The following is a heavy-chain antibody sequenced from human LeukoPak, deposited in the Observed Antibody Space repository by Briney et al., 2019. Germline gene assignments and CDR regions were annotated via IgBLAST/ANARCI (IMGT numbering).Heavy chain of an antibody. J-gene: IGHJ2*01. D-gene: IGHD1-1*01. CDR3: ARDEGTIHDPYWYFDL. V-gene: IGHV4-4*07. Sequence: SETQSLTCTLSGGSISSYYGSWTRQPAGEGRGCLRRIYTSGSTNYNTSRKSRVTMSVDTSKNQFSLKRSSVTAADTAVYYCARDEGTIHDPYWYFDLWGRGTLVTVSS. CDR2: IYTSGST. CDR1: GGSISSYY.